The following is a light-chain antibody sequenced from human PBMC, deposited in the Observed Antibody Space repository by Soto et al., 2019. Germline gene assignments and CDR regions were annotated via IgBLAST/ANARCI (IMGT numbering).Light chain of an antibody. J-gene: IGKJ2*01. CDR2: GAS. Sequence: DIVMTQSPVTLSVSPGERATLSCRASQSVSSNLAWYQQRPGQSLRLLFYGASTRATGIPARFSGSGSGTDFTLTLSSLQSEDFAVYYCQQSNKWPYTFGQGTKLE. CDR3: QQSNKWPYT. V-gene: IGKV3-15*01. CDR1: QSVSSN.